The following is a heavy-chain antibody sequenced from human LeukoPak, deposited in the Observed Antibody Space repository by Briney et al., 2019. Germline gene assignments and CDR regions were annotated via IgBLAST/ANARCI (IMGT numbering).Heavy chain of an antibody. CDR3: QSGSDAFDI. D-gene: IGHD3-10*01. CDR2: ISTNNGNT. CDR1: GYTFISYG. V-gene: IGHV1-18*01. J-gene: IGHJ3*02. Sequence: ASVKVSCKASGYTFISYGISWVRQAPGQGLEWMGWISTNNGNTNYAQKFQGRVSMTTDTFTSTAYMELESLISDDTAVYYCQSGSDAFDIWGQGTMVTVSS.